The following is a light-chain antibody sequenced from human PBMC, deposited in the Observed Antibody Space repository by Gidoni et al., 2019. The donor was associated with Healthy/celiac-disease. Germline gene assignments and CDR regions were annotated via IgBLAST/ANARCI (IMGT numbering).Light chain of an antibody. CDR2: DAS. Sequence: EIVLTHSPATLSLSPGERATLSCRASQSVSSYLALYQQKPGQAPRLLIYDASNRGTGIPARFSGSGSGTDFTLTISSLEPEDFAVYYCQQRSNWPYTFGQGTKLEIK. V-gene: IGKV3-11*01. CDR1: QSVSSY. CDR3: QQRSNWPYT. J-gene: IGKJ2*01.